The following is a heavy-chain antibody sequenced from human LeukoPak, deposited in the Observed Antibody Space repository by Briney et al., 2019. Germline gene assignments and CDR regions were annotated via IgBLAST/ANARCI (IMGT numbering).Heavy chain of an antibody. V-gene: IGHV4-59*01. Sequence: SETLSLTCTVSSGSISSYYWSWIRQPPGKGLEWIGYIYYSGSTNYNPSLKSRVTISVDTSKNQFSLKLSSVTAADTAVYYCARGATLDFWSGTYFDYWGQGTLVTVSS. CDR3: ARGATLDFWSGTYFDY. CDR1: SGSISSYY. D-gene: IGHD3-3*01. J-gene: IGHJ4*02. CDR2: IYYSGST.